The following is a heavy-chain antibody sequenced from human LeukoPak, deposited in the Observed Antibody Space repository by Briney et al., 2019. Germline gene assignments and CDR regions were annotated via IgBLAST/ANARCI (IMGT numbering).Heavy chain of an antibody. CDR1: GFTFSSYA. D-gene: IGHD3-3*01. J-gene: IGHJ3*02. CDR2: ISGSGGST. CDR3: AKDPEAAAKYYDFRSGYYAFDI. Sequence: PGGSLRLSCAASGFTFSSYAMSWVRQAPGNGLEWVSAISGSGGSTYYADSVKGRFTISRDNSKNTLYLQMNSLRAEDTAVYYCAKDPEAAAKYYDFRSGYYAFDIWGQGTMVTVSS. V-gene: IGHV3-23*01.